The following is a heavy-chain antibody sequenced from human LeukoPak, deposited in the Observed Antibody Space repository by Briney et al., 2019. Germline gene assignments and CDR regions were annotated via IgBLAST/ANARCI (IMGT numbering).Heavy chain of an antibody. J-gene: IGHJ6*03. V-gene: IGHV4-39*01. CDR3: VRQSRIFGVTRPGYMDV. D-gene: IGHD3-3*01. Sequence: SESLSLTCGVSGGSINTNTFFWGWIRQPPGKGLEWIGNVFYSGDTMYNPSLKSRVTMSIDTSKSQFSLSLSSVTAADTAMYWCVRQSRIFGVTRPGYMDVWGKGIMVSVSS. CDR1: GGSINTNTFF. CDR2: VFYSGDT.